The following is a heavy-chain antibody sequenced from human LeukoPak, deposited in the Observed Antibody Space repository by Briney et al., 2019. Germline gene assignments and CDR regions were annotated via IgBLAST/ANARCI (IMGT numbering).Heavy chain of an antibody. CDR1: GGSISSYY. D-gene: IGHD4-11*01. J-gene: IGHJ6*03. V-gene: IGHV4-59*01. CDR3: ARDVHYSNYEGYYYYMDV. Sequence: PSETLSLTCTVSGGSISSYYWSWIRQPPGKGLEWIGYIYYSGSTNYNPSLESRVTISVDTSKNQFSLKLSSVTAADTAVYYCARDVHYSNYEGYYYYMDVWGKGTTVTVSS. CDR2: IYYSGST.